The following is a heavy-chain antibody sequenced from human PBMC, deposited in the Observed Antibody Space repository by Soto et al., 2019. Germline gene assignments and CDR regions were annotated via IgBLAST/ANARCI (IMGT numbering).Heavy chain of an antibody. CDR1: GGAFTSYS. CDR3: ARDNTGLDY. Sequence: QVHLVQSGAEVKKPGSSVKVSCKASGGAFTSYSFHWMRQAPGQGLEWMGGIIPMSGTTNYALKFQGRVTMTADVPTNTAYIELSSLRSEDTAIYYFARDNTGLDYWGQGTLVTVSS. V-gene: IGHV1-69*12. D-gene: IGHD1-1*01. J-gene: IGHJ4*02. CDR2: IIPMSGTT.